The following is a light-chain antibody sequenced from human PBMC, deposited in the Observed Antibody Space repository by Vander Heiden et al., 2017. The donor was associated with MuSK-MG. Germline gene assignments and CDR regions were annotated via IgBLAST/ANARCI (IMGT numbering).Light chain of an antibody. V-gene: IGKV3-20*01. CDR3: QQYGSSPRT. CDR1: QSVSSSY. CDR2: GVS. J-gene: IGKJ1*01. Sequence: EIVLTQSPGTLSLSPGDRATLSCRASQSVSSSYLAWYQQKPGQAPRLLIYGVSSRATGIPDRFSGSGSGTDFTLTINRLDPEDFAVYFCQQYGSSPRTFDQRTKVEIK.